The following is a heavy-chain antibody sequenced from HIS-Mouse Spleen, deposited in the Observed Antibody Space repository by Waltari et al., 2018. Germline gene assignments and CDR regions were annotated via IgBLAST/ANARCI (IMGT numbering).Heavy chain of an antibody. CDR2: IYYSGGT. Sequence: QVQLQESGPGLVKPSQTLSLTCTVSAGSISSGGYYWIWIRQHPGKGLEWIGYIYYSGGTYYNPSLKSRVTISVDTSKNQFSLKLSSVTAADTAVYYCARGEGRELKVDYWGQGTLVTVSS. CDR3: ARGEGRELKVDY. CDR1: AGSISSGGYY. J-gene: IGHJ4*02. D-gene: IGHD1-7*01. V-gene: IGHV4-31*03.